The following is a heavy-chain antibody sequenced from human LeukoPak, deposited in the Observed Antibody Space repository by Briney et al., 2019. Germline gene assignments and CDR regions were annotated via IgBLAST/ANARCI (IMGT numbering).Heavy chain of an antibody. CDR3: ARSDVDTAMGGGDY. J-gene: IGHJ4*02. CDR1: GYIFTTYW. V-gene: IGHV5-51*01. D-gene: IGHD5-18*01. Sequence: GESLKISCKASGYIFTTYWIGWVRQMPGKGLEWMGIIYPPDSDTTYSPSFQGQVTISADKSISTAYLQWSSLKASDTAMYYCARSDVDTAMGGGDYWGQGTLVTVSS. CDR2: IYPPDSDT.